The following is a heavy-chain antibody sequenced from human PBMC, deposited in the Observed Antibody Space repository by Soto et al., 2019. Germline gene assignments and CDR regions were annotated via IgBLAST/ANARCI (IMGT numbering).Heavy chain of an antibody. CDR2: INHSGST. D-gene: IGHD5-12*01. CDR3: ARVGHSGYRGTPFDY. J-gene: IGHJ4*02. V-gene: IGHV4-34*01. CDR1: GGSFSGYY. Sequence: QVQLQQWGAGLLKPSETLSLTCAVYGGSFSGYYWSWIRQPPGKGLEWIGEINHSGSTNYNPSLKSRVTISVDTSKNQFSLKLSSVTAADTAVYYCARVGHSGYRGTPFDYWGQGTLVTVSS.